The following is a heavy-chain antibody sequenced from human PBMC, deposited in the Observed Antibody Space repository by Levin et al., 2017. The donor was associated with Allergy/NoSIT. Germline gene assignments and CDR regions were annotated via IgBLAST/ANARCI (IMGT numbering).Heavy chain of an antibody. CDR3: AKKQGGTSGFSFDV. CDR2: ITGGGGDT. D-gene: IGHD1-1*01. CDR1: GFTFSDYA. Sequence: PGGSLRLSCAASGFTFSDYAMTWVRQAPGKGLEWVSVITGGGGDTYYGDSVKGRFTVSRDNSKNTPYLELNSLSAEETAVYYCAKKQGGTSGFSFDVWGQGTMVTVSS. J-gene: IGHJ3*01. V-gene: IGHV3-23*01.